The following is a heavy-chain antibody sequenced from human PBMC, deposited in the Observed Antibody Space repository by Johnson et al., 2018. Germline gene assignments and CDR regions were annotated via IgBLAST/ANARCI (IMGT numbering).Heavy chain of an antibody. CDR1: GFTFSTYG. CDR3: ARDEGDAFDI. Sequence: QVQLVQSGGGVVQPGRSLRLCCAASGFTFSTYGMQWVRPAPGKGLEWVAVIWYDGSNKYYVDSVKGRFTISRDNSKKTLYLQMNSLRAEDTAVYYCARDEGDAFDIWGQGTMVTVSS. CDR2: IWYDGSNK. V-gene: IGHV3-33*01. J-gene: IGHJ3*02.